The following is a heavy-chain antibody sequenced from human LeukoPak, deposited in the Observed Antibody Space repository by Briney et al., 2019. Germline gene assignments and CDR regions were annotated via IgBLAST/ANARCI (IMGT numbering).Heavy chain of an antibody. D-gene: IGHD3/OR15-3a*01. J-gene: IGHJ4*02. CDR2: WNPDRGDT. Sequence: SVNVSCKPSGYTFTNYDINWVRQAAGQGLEGVGWWNPDRGDTRFAQKFQGRLTITTNTSARMAYMEMSGLTSEDTAVYYWTRDWAYWGPGTLVAVSS. V-gene: IGHV1-8*01. CDR1: GYTFTNYD. CDR3: TRDWAY.